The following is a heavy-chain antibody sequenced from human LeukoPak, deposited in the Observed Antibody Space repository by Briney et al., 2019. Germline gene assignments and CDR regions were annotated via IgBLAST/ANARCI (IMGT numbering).Heavy chain of an antibody. D-gene: IGHD3-10*01. J-gene: IGHJ3*02. CDR3: ARGNLLWLHAFDI. CDR1: GSTFTSYD. V-gene: IGHV1-8*01. CDR2: MNPNSGNT. Sequence: GASVKVSCKASGSTFTSYDINWVRQPTGQGLEWVGWMNPNSGNTGYAQKFQGRVTMTRNTTINTAYMELSSLRSEDTAVYYCARGNLLWLHAFDIWGQGTMVTVSS.